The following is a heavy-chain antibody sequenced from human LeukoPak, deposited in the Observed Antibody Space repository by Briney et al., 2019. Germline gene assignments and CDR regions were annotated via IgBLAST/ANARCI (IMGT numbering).Heavy chain of an antibody. J-gene: IGHJ5*02. CDR3: AREGDTASYNWFDP. CDR2: IIPIFGTA. V-gene: IGHV1-69*05. D-gene: IGHD5-18*01. CDR1: GGTFSSYA. Sequence: SSVKVSCMASGGTFSSYAISWVRQAPGQGLEWMGRIIPIFGTANYAQKFQGRVTITTDESTSTAYMELSSLRSEDTAVYYCAREGDTASYNWFDPWGQGTLVTVSS.